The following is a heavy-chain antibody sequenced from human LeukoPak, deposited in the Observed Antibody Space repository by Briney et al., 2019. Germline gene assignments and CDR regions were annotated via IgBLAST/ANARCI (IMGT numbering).Heavy chain of an antibody. V-gene: IGHV1-2*02. Sequence: GASVKVSCKASGYTFTAYNIHWVRQAPGQGLEWMGWITPGSATNYAQQFQGRVTMTRDTSISTVYMELKNLISDDTAVYYCARGAGSGTQRRFDLWGQGTLVTVSS. CDR1: GYTFTAYN. D-gene: IGHD3-10*01. CDR2: ITPGSAT. CDR3: ARGAGSGTQRRFDL. J-gene: IGHJ4*02.